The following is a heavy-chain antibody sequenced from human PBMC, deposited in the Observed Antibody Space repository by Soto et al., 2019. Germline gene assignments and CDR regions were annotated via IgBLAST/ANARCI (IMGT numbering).Heavy chain of an antibody. Sequence: EVQLVESGGGLVKPGGSLRLSCAASGFTFSSYSMNWVRQAPGKGLEWVSSISSSSSYIYYADSVKGRFTISRDNAKNSLYLQMNSLNAEDTAVYYCARDQPGYSYGYGLGYWGQGTLVTVSS. V-gene: IGHV3-21*01. J-gene: IGHJ4*02. CDR1: GFTFSSYS. CDR2: ISSSSSYI. CDR3: ARDQPGYSYGYGLGY. D-gene: IGHD5-18*01.